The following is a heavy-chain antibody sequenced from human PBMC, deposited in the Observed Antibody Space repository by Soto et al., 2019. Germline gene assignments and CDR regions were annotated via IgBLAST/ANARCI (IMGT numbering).Heavy chain of an antibody. CDR2: ITGSSSAI. V-gene: IGHV3-48*02. CDR1: GFTFNSYS. CDR3: ARGYCNGGSCYPGIY. D-gene: IGHD2-15*01. J-gene: IGHJ4*02. Sequence: EVHLVESGGGSVQPGGSLRLSCAASGFTFNSYSMHWVRQAPGKGLEWVSYITGSSSAIYYADSVKGRFTIPRDNAKNSLSLQMNSLRDEDTAVYYCARGYCNGGSCYPGIYWGQGTLVSVSS.